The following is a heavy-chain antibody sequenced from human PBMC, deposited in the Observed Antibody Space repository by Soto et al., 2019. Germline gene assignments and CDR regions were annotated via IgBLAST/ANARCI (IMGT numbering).Heavy chain of an antibody. CDR2: IYYSGIT. CDR3: VREGGVNWFDP. D-gene: IGHD3-16*01. CDR1: GGSISSGDYY. J-gene: IGHJ5*02. V-gene: IGHV4-30-4*01. Sequence: PSETLSLTCTVSGGSISSGDYYWSWIRQPPGKGLEWIGYIYYSGITFYNPSLTNRVTISLDTSKIQFSLKLSSVTAADTAVYYCVREGGVNWFDPWGQGTLVTVSS.